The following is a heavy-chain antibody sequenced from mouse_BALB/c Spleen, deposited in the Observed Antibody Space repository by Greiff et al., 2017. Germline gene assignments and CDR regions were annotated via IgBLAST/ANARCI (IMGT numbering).Heavy chain of an antibody. CDR3: AREGDSSGYPAWFSY. J-gene: IGHJ3*01. V-gene: IGHV1-80*01. D-gene: IGHD3-2*01. CDR2: IYPGDGDT. CDR1: GYAFSSYW. Sequence: QVQLQQSGAELVRPGSSVKISCKASGYAFSSYWMNWVKQRPGQGLEWIGQIYPGDGDTNYNGKFKGKATLTADKSSSTAYMQLSSLTSEDSAVYFCAREGDSSGYPAWFSYRGQGTLVT.